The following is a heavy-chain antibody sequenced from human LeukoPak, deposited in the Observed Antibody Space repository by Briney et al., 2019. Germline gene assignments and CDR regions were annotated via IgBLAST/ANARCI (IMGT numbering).Heavy chain of an antibody. CDR2: ISYDGSNK. Sequence: GGSLRLSCAASGFAFSGYTMHWVRQAPGKGLEWVAVISYDGSNKHYADSVKGRFTISRDNSKNTLYLQMNSLRAEDTAVYYCAKELSDYYDSSGYSLRAFDIWGQGTMVTVSS. CDR3: AKELSDYYDSSGYSLRAFDI. D-gene: IGHD3-22*01. J-gene: IGHJ3*02. V-gene: IGHV3-30*18. CDR1: GFAFSGYT.